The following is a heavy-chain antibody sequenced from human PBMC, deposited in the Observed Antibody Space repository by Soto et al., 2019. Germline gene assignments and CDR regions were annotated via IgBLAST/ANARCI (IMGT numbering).Heavy chain of an antibody. CDR1: GYTFRSYW. CDR3: ARPLYGDYTRYYFDY. D-gene: IGHD4-17*01. Sequence: GESLKISCKASGYTFRSYWIGWVRQMPGKGLEWMGIIFPNDSDTIYSPSFQGQVTISADKSINTAYLQWSSLQASDTAMYYCARPLYGDYTRYYFDYWGQGTLVTVSS. J-gene: IGHJ4*02. CDR2: IFPNDSDT. V-gene: IGHV5-51*01.